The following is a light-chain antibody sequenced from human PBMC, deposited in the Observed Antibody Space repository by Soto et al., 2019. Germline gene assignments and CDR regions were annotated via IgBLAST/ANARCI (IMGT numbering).Light chain of an antibody. CDR2: KAS. J-gene: IGKJ1*01. CDR1: QSISSW. V-gene: IGKV1-5*03. CDR3: QQYNSYSRT. Sequence: DSQSTQYPYTVSPAVGGRVTITSRASQSISSWLAWYQQKPGKAPKFLIYKASSLESGVPSRFSGSGSGTEFTLTISILQPDDFATYYCQQYNSYSRTFGHGTK.